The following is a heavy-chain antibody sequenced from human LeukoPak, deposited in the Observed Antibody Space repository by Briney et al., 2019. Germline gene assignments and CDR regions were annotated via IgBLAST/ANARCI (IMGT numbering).Heavy chain of an antibody. CDR1: GYSFTSYW. D-gene: IGHD6-6*01. Sequence: GESLKISCKGSGYSFTSYWIGWVRQMPGKSLEWMGIIYPGDSDTRYSPSFQGQVTISADKSISTAYLQWSSLKASDTAMYYCARGDSSSSGTKNWFDPWGQGTLVTVSS. J-gene: IGHJ5*02. CDR3: ARGDSSSSGTKNWFDP. V-gene: IGHV5-51*01. CDR2: IYPGDSDT.